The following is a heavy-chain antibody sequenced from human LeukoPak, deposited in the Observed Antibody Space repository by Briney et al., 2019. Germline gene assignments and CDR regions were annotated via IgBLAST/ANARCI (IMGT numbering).Heavy chain of an antibody. D-gene: IGHD2-21*02. V-gene: IGHV4-39*01. CDR1: GGSISSGTYH. CDR2: IYYSGTT. Sequence: SETLSLTCTVSGGSISSGTYHWGWVRQPPGKGLEWIGSIYYSGTTYYNPSLKSRVTISVDTSKKQFSLKLTSVTATNTAVYYCATYYCGGDCYSGYFDYWGQGTLVTVSS. J-gene: IGHJ4*02. CDR3: ATYYCGGDCYSGYFDY.